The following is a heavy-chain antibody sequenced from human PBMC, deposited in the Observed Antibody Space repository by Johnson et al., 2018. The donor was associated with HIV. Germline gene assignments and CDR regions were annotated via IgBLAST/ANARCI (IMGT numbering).Heavy chain of an antibody. CDR1: GFTFSSYW. CDR2: IKQDGSEK. J-gene: IGHJ3*02. CDR3: ARDRKYQLLLKLSSADAFDI. D-gene: IGHD2-2*01. V-gene: IGHV3-7*05. Sequence: MLLVESGGGLVQPGGSLRLSCAASGFTFSSYWMSWVRQAPGKGLEWVANIKQDGSEKYYVDSVKGRFTISRDNAKNSLYLQMNSLRAEDTAVYYCARDRKYQLLLKLSSADAFDIWGQGTMVTFSS.